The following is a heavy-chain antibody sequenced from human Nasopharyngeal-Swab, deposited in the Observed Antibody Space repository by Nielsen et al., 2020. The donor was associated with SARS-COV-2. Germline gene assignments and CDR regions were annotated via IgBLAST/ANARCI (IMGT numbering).Heavy chain of an antibody. V-gene: IGHV3-9*01. D-gene: IGHD4-17*01. CDR3: AALLDYGDHGPDY. CDR1: GVTFDDYA. Sequence: LTRAASGVTFDDYAMHWVRQAPGKGREWVSGISWNSGSIGYADSVKGRFTISRDNAKNSLYLQMNSLRAEDTALYYCAALLDYGDHGPDYWGQGTLVTVSS. J-gene: IGHJ4*02. CDR2: ISWNSGSI.